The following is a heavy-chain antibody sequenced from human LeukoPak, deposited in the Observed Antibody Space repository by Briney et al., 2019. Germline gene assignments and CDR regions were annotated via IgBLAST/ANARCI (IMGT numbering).Heavy chain of an antibody. CDR1: GYSLTSYW. Sequence: GESLKISCKASGYSLTSYWIGWVRQMPGKGLEWMGIIDPSDSDIRYTPSFQGQVTISADKSLSTAYLQWNSLKASDTAIYYCARQTAMGRSGDYWGQGTLVTVSS. D-gene: IGHD7-27*01. CDR3: ARQTAMGRSGDY. CDR2: IDPSDSDI. J-gene: IGHJ4*02. V-gene: IGHV5-51*01.